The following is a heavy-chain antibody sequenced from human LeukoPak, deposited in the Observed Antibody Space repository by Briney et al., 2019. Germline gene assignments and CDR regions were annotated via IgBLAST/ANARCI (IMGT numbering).Heavy chain of an antibody. D-gene: IGHD3-10*01. CDR2: IIPIFATA. J-gene: IGHJ5*02. CDR1: GGTFSNYV. V-gene: IGHV1-69*13. CDR3: ARGFSMVRGVIIRKQGRNWFDP. Sequence: ASVKVSFEASGGTFSNYVINWVRQAPGQGLEWMGGIIPIFATADYAQKFQGRVTITADESTSTAYMELSSLRSEDTAVYYCARGFSMVRGVIIRKQGRNWFDPWGQGTLVTVSS.